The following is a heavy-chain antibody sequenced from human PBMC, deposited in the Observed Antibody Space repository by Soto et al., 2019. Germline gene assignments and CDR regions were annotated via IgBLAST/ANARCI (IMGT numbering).Heavy chain of an antibody. CDR3: ARRRGYSYDFDY. V-gene: IGHV1-3*01. D-gene: IGHD5-18*01. Sequence: QVQLVQSGAEVKKPGASVKVSCKASGYTFTSYAMHWVRQAPGQRLEWMGWINAGNGNTKYSQKFQGRVTITRDTSACTAYMELSSLRSEDTAVYYCARRRGYSYDFDYWGQGTLVTVSS. J-gene: IGHJ4*02. CDR1: GYTFTSYA. CDR2: INAGNGNT.